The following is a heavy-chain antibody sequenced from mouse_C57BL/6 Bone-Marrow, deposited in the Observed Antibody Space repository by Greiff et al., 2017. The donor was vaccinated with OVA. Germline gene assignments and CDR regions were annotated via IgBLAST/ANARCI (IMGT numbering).Heavy chain of an antibody. CDR2: ISRGSSTI. CDR3: ARLTTVVADY. D-gene: IGHD1-1*01. CDR1: GFTFSDYG. V-gene: IGHV5-17*01. J-gene: IGHJ2*01. Sequence: EVQRVESGGGLVKPGGSLKLSCAASGFTFSDYGMHWVRQAPEKGLEWVAYISRGSSTIYYADTVKGRFTISRDNAKNTLFLQMTSLRSEDTAMYYCARLTTVVADYWGQGTTLTVSS.